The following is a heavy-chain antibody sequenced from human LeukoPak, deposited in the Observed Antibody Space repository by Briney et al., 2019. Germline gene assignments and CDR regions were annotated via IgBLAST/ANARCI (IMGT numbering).Heavy chain of an antibody. V-gene: IGHV3-23*01. D-gene: IGHD1-26*01. CDR2: INDRGDST. CDR3: ARDPYSGSYGDYYYYYMDV. J-gene: IGHJ6*03. CDR1: GLSLTTYA. Sequence: GGSLRLSCAASGLSLTTYAMGWARQAPGKGLEWVSVINDRGDSTYYADSVKGRFTISRDSSKNTLYLQMNSLRDEDTAVYYCARDPYSGSYGDYYYYYMDVWGKGTTVTISS.